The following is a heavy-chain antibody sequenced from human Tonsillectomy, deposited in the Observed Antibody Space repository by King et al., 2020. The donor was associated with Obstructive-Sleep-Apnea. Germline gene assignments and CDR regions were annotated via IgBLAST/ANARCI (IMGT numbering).Heavy chain of an antibody. J-gene: IGHJ6*02. V-gene: IGHV4-59*01. CDR2: IYYSGST. D-gene: IGHD2/OR15-2a*01. CDR1: GGSISSYY. Sequence: QLQESGPGLVKPSETLSLTCTVSGGSISSYYWSWIRQPPGKGLEWMGYIYYSGSTTYNPSLKSRVTISVETSKNQFSLKLSSVTAADPAVYYCARSPAFYRAYGMDVWGQGTTVTVSS. CDR3: ARSPAFYRAYGMDV.